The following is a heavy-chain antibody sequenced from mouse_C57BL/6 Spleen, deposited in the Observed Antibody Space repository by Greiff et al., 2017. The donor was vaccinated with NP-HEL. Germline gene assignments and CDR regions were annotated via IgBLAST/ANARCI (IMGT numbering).Heavy chain of an antibody. J-gene: IGHJ4*01. D-gene: IGHD1-1*01. Sequence: VQVVESGPELVKPGASVKISCKASGYAFSSSWMNWVKQRPGKGLEWIGRIYPGDGDTNYNGKFKGTATLTADKSSSTAYMQLSSLTSEDSAVYFCARGGITTVVDYYAMDYWGQGTSVTVSS. V-gene: IGHV1-82*01. CDR1: GYAFSSSW. CDR3: ARGGITTVVDYYAMDY. CDR2: IYPGDGDT.